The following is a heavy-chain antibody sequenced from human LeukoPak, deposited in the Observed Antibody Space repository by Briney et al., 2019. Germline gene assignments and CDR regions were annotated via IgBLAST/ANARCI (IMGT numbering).Heavy chain of an antibody. CDR1: GGSISSGSYY. D-gene: IGHD2-2*01. CDR3: ARAGIVVVPAAFDP. J-gene: IGHJ5*02. V-gene: IGHV4-61*02. CDR2: IYTSGST. Sequence: SETLSLTCTVSGGSISSGSYYWSWLRQPAGKGLEWIGRIYTSGSTNYNPSLKSRVTISVDTSKNQFSLKLSSVTAADTAVYYCARAGIVVVPAAFDPWGQGTLVTVSS.